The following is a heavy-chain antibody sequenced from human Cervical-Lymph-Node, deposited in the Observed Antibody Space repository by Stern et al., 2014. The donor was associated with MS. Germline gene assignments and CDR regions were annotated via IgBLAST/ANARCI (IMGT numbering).Heavy chain of an antibody. CDR1: GGSISRGDYY. J-gene: IGHJ4*02. D-gene: IGHD3/OR15-3a*01. CDR2: IYYSGRT. V-gene: IGHV4-30-4*01. Sequence: QLQLQESGPGLVKPSQTLSLTCTVSGGSISRGDYYWSWIRQPPGKGLEWIGYIYYSGRTYYDQSLKSRVNISVDTSKNQFSLKLSSVTAADTAVYYCAREGPRTGTLVYWGQGTLVTVSS. CDR3: AREGPRTGTLVY.